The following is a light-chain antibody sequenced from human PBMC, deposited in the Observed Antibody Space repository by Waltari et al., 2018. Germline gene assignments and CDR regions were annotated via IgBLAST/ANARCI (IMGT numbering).Light chain of an antibody. J-gene: IGKJ1*01. V-gene: IGKV3-20*01. CDR3: QHYVRLPAT. Sequence: EIVLTQSPGTLSLSPGERATLSCRASQSGGGTLAWYQQTPGQAPRLLLYGASIRAPGTPDRFSGTGSGTDFSLTISRLEPEDVAVYYGQHYVRLPATFGQGTKVEIK. CDR1: QSGGGT. CDR2: GAS.